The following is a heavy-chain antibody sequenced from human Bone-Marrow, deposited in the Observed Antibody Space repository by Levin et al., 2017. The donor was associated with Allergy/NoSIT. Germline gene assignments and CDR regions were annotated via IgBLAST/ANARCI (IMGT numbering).Heavy chain of an antibody. D-gene: IGHD6-13*01. Sequence: LSQTLSLTCAVYGGSFSGYYWSWIRQPPGKGLEWIGEINHSGSTNYNPSLKSRVTISVDTSKNQFSLKLSSVTAADTAVYYCARGRGAAAAPSRHWFDPWGQGTLVTVSS. CDR3: ARGRGAAAAPSRHWFDP. J-gene: IGHJ5*02. V-gene: IGHV4-34*01. CDR2: INHSGST. CDR1: GGSFSGYY.